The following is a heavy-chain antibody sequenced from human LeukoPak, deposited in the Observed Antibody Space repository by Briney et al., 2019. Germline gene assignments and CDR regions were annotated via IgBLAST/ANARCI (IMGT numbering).Heavy chain of an antibody. Sequence: PGGSLRLSCAASGFTFSSYSMNWVRQAPGKGLEWVSSISSSSSYIYYADSVKGRFTISRDNAKNSLYLQMNSLRAEDTAVYYCARVHEDIVVVPAAPGAFDIWGQGTMVTVSS. J-gene: IGHJ3*02. CDR1: GFTFSSYS. V-gene: IGHV3-21*01. CDR3: ARVHEDIVVVPAAPGAFDI. CDR2: ISSSSSYI. D-gene: IGHD2-2*01.